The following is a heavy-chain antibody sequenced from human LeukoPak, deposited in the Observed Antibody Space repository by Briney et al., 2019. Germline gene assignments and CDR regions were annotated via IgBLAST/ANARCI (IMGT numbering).Heavy chain of an antibody. Sequence: ASVNVSCKASGYSFSRYYMHWVRQAPGQGLEWMGIINPSGGSTNYAKRLQGRVTINRDTSTTTVYMELTSLRSAETAVYCCARPTPVMPAADIYYYFYAMAVWGQGTKVTVSS. J-gene: IGHJ6*02. CDR2: INPSGGST. D-gene: IGHD2-2*01. CDR1: GYSFSRYY. CDR3: ARPTPVMPAADIYYYFYAMAV. V-gene: IGHV1-46*04.